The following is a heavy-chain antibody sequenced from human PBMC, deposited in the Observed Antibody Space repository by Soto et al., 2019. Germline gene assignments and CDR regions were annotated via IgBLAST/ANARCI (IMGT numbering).Heavy chain of an antibody. V-gene: IGHV1-18*01. CDR2: IGPYNGNT. CDR1: GYTFADYG. D-gene: IGHD2-15*01. J-gene: IGHJ2*01. Sequence: QAQLVQSGAEVKKPGASVKVSCQAGGYTFADYGISWVRQAPGQGLEWMGWIGPYNGNTNYAQNLQDRVTMTTDTSTNTAYMELRSLRSDDTALYYCARCYCSVGSCYTCRHFYRWGRGTLLTVSS. CDR3: ARCYCSVGSCYTCRHFYR.